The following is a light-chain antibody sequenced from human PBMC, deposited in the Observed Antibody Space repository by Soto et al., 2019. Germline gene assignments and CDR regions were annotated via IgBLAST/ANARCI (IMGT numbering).Light chain of an antibody. J-gene: IGKJ1*01. CDR2: KAS. V-gene: IGKV1-5*03. CDR3: HQCNSYPPT. CDR1: QSISSW. Sequence: DIQMTQSPSTLSAAVGDRVTITCRASQSISSWLAWYQQKPGKAPKVLIYKASNLQSGVPARFSGSGSGTDFTLTISSLQPDDFATYYCHQCNSYPPTFCQGTTVDIK.